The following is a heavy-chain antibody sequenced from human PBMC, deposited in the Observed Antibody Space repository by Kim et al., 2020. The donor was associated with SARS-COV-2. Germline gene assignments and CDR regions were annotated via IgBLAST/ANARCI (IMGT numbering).Heavy chain of an antibody. J-gene: IGHJ5*02. D-gene: IGHD2-2*01. CDR3: ARVVVPAAIWGNWFDP. V-gene: IGHV4-31*03. CDR2: IYYSGST. Sequence: SETLSLTCTVSGGSISSGGYYWSWIRQHPGKGLEWIGYIYYSGSTYYNPSLKSRVTISVDTSKNQFSLKLSSVTAADTAVYYCARVVVPAAIWGNWFDPWGQGTLVTVSS. CDR1: GGSISSGGYY.